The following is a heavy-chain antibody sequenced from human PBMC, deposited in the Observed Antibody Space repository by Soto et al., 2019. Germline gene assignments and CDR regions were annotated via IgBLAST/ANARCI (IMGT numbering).Heavy chain of an antibody. J-gene: IGHJ5*02. CDR3: ARDNSIAVAGEYNWFDP. CDR1: GYTFTGCY. CDR2: INPNSGGT. D-gene: IGHD6-19*01. V-gene: IGHV1-2*02. Sequence: ASVKVSCKASGYTFTGCYMHWVRQAPGRGLEWMGWINPNSGGTNYAQKFQGRVTMTRDTSISTAYMELSRLRSDDTAVYYCARDNSIAVAGEYNWFDPWGQGTLVTVSS.